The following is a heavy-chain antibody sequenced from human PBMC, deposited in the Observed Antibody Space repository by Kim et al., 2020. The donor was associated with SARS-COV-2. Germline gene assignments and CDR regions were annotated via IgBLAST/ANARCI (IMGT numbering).Heavy chain of an antibody. D-gene: IGHD3-16*01. CDR3: AKDTRQWGGGWFDP. J-gene: IGHJ5*02. V-gene: IGHV3-9*01. Sequence: AYSVKGRFTISRDNAKNSLYLQMNSLRAEDTALYYCAKDTRQWGGGWFDPWGQGTLVTVSS.